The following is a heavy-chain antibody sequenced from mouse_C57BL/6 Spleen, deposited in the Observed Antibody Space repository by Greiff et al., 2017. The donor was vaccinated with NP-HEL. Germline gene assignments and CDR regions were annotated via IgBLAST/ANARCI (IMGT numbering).Heavy chain of an antibody. J-gene: IGHJ3*01. CDR1: GYTFTSYW. Sequence: VQLQQAGAELVMPGASVKLSGKASGYTFTSYWMHWVKQRPGQGLEWIGEIDPSDSYTNYNQKFKGKSTLTVDKSSSTAYMQLSSLTSEDSAVYYCARIGSSGPGFAYWGQGTLVTVSA. V-gene: IGHV1-69*01. CDR3: ARIGSSGPGFAY. CDR2: IDPSDSYT. D-gene: IGHD3-2*02.